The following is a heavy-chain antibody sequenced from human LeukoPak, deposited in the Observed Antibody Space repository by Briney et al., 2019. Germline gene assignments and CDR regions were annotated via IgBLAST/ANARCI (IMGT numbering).Heavy chain of an antibody. D-gene: IGHD3-22*01. Sequence: HGESLNISWECSGYIFATYWIAWVRQMPGKGLEWMGLIYPGDSDIRYSPSFQGQVTISADKSITTAYLQWSSLKASDTAMYYCARDRDSSGYPDAFDIWGQGTMVTVSS. CDR2: IYPGDSDI. J-gene: IGHJ3*02. CDR3: ARDRDSSGYPDAFDI. V-gene: IGHV5-51*01. CDR1: GYIFATYW.